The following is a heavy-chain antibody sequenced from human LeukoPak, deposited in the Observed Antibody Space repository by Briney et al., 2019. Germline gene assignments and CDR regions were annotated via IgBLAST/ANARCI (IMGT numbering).Heavy chain of an antibody. CDR2: IRYDGSNK. Sequence: GGSLRLSCAASGFTFSSYGMHWVRQAPGKGLEWVAFIRYDGSNKYYADSVKGRFTISRDNSKNTLYLQMNSLRAEDTAVYYCAKDEGSGSRAFDIWGQGTMVTVSS. D-gene: IGHD3-10*01. J-gene: IGHJ3*02. V-gene: IGHV3-30*02. CDR3: AKDEGSGSRAFDI. CDR1: GFTFSSYG.